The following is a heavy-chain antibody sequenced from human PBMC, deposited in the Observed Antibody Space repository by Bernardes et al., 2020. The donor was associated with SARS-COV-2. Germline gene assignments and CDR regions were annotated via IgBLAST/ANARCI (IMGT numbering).Heavy chain of an antibody. CDR2: ISCDSRNI. D-gene: IGHD3-16*01. CDR3: ARHIDTSRWYDL. V-gene: IGHV3-21*01. Sequence: GGSLRLSCAASGFTFSSYSMNWVRQAPGKGLEWVSTISCDSRNIYYADSVKGRFTIYRDNAKKSLSLQVNRLRAGDTAVYYCARHIDTSRWYDLWGQGTLVTVSS. J-gene: IGHJ5*02. CDR1: GFTFSSYS.